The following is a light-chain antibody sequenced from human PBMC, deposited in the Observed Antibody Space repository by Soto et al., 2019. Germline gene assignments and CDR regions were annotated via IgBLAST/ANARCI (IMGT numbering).Light chain of an antibody. Sequence: SVLTQPRSVSAAPGQKVTISCSGSSSNIGNNYVSWYQQLPGTAPKLLIYDNNKRPSGIPDRFSGSKSGTSATLGITGLQTGDEADYYCGTWDSSLSAGGVFGTGTKVTVL. CDR3: GTWDSSLSAGGV. CDR2: DNN. J-gene: IGLJ1*01. V-gene: IGLV1-51*01. CDR1: SSNIGNNY.